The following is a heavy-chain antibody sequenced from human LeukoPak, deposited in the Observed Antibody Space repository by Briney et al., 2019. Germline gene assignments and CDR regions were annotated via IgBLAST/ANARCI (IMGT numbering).Heavy chain of an antibody. CDR1: GDSISRYY. CDR2: IYNGGII. Sequence: SETLSLTCTVSGDSISRYYWSWIRQPAGKGLEWIGRIYNGGIITYNPSLKSRVTMSIDTSNNQFSLKLSSVTAADTAVYYCARLSSRRFPPTYSFDRRNYFDYWGQGTLVTVSS. J-gene: IGHJ4*02. V-gene: IGHV4-4*07. CDR3: ARLSSRRFPPTYSFDRRNYFDY. D-gene: IGHD3-22*01.